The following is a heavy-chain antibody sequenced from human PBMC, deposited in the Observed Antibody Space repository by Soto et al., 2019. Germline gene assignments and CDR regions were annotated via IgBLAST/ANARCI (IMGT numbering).Heavy chain of an antibody. J-gene: IGHJ2*01. V-gene: IGHV4-4*07. Sequence: QVHLQESGPGVVKASETLSLTCSLSGGSTSGKYWSWIRQSAGKGLEWIGRIYSSGRTHYNPSLGSRPSMSVAQNSFSLRLTSVTAAATPIYYCARDFDVNTALDDWYFDLWGRGTQVSVSS. CDR1: GGSTSGKY. CDR3: ARDFDVNTALDDWYFDL. CDR2: IYSSGRT. D-gene: IGHD3-9*01.